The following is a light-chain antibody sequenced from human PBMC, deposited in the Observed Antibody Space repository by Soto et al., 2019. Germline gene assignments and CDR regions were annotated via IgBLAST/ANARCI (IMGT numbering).Light chain of an antibody. V-gene: IGKV2-24*01. CDR2: KIS. Sequence: DIVLTQTPLSSPVTLGQRASISCTSSQSLVHTDGKTYLSWLQQRPGQPPRRLIYKISNRLSGVPDRFTGSGAGTDFTLKISRVEAEDVGTYYCMQATRFPFTFGGGTKVDIK. J-gene: IGKJ4*01. CDR3: MQATRFPFT. CDR1: QSLVHTDGKTY.